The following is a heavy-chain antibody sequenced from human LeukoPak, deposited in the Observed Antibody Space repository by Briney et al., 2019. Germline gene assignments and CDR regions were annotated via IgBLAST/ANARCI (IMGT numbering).Heavy chain of an antibody. CDR1: GGSISSYY. D-gene: IGHD2-2*02. V-gene: IGHV4-4*08. J-gene: IGHJ4*02. CDR3: AREKGVCSSTSCYTFIDY. Sequence: SETLSLTCTVSGGSISSYYWSWIRQPPGKGLEWIGYIYTSGSTNYNPSLKSRVTMSVDTSKNQFSLKLSSVTAADTAVYYCAREKGVCSSTSCYTFIDYWGQGTLVTVSS. CDR2: IYTSGST.